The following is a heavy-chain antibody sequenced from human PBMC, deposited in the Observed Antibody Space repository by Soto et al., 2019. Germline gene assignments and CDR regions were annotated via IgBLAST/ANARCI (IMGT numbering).Heavy chain of an antibody. Sequence: ASVKVSCKASGGTFSTYAISWVRQAPGQGLEWMGGIIPIFGTAVYAQKFQGRVTITADESTCTAYMELSSLRSEDTAVYFCAKNYDYVWGSYRKLDDAFDIWGQGTMVTVSS. D-gene: IGHD3-16*02. J-gene: IGHJ3*02. CDR3: AKNYDYVWGSYRKLDDAFDI. CDR2: IIPIFGTA. V-gene: IGHV1-69*13. CDR1: GGTFSTYA.